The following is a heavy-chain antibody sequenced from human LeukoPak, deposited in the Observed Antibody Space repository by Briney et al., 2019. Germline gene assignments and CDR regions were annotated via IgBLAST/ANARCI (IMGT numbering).Heavy chain of an antibody. CDR1: GGSISSGGYY. V-gene: IGHV4-31*03. Sequence: PSETLSLTCTVSGGSISSGGYYWSWIRQHPGKGLEWIGYIYYSGSTYYNPSLKSRVTISVDTSKNQFSLKLSSVTAADTAVFYCARHNTLSVSGGLDYWGQGALVTVSS. CDR2: IYYSGST. CDR3: ARHNTLSVSGGLDY. D-gene: IGHD6-19*01. J-gene: IGHJ4*02.